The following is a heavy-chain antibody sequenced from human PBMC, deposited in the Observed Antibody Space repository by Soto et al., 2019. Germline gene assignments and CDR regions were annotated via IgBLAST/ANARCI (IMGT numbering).Heavy chain of an antibody. J-gene: IGHJ6*02. V-gene: IGHV1-46*01. CDR3: ARANYDILTGYYNVIRSSYYYGMDV. CDR1: GYTFTSYY. D-gene: IGHD3-9*01. Sequence: GASVKVSCKASGYTFTSYYMHWVRQAPGQGLEWMGIINPSGGSTSYAQKFQGRVTMTRDTSTSTVYMELSSLRSEETAVYYCARANYDILTGYYNVIRSSYYYGMDVWGQGTTVTVS. CDR2: INPSGGST.